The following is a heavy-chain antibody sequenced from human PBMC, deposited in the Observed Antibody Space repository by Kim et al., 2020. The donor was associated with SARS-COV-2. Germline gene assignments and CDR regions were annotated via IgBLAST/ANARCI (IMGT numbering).Heavy chain of an antibody. J-gene: IGHJ4*02. D-gene: IGHD3-10*01. Sequence: SETLSLTCAVSGGSISSSNWWSWVRQPPGKGLEWIGEIYHSGSTNYNPSLKSRVTISVDKSKNQFSLKLSSVTAADTAVYYCARDKRGGKVVRSHFDYWGQGTLVTVSS. CDR1: GGSISSSNW. CDR3: ARDKRGGKVVRSHFDY. CDR2: IYHSGST. V-gene: IGHV4-4*02.